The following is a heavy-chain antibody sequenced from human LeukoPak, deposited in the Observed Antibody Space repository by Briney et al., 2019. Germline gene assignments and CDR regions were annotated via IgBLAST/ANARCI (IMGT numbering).Heavy chain of an antibody. CDR1: GGSFSGYY. Sequence: SETLSLTCAVYGGSFSGYYWSWIRQPPGKGLEWIGEINHSGSTNYNPSLKSRVTISVDTSKNQFSLKLNSVTAADTAVYYCAREDSSRVYFDYWGQGSLVTVSS. J-gene: IGHJ4*02. V-gene: IGHV4-34*01. CDR2: INHSGST. CDR3: AREDSSRVYFDY. D-gene: IGHD4-11*01.